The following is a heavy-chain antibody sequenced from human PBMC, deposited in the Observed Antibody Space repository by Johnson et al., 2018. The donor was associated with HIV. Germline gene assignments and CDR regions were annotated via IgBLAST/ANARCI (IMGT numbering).Heavy chain of an antibody. V-gene: IGHV3-30*03. J-gene: IGHJ3*02. Sequence: QVQLVESGGGVVQPGRSLRLSCAASGFTFGSYGIHWVRQAPGKGLEWVAVISYDGSNKYYADSVKGRFTIFRDNSKNTLYLQMSSLRTEDTALYYCHVVVAADQTNYQDAFDIWGQGTMVTVSS. CDR1: GFTFGSYG. D-gene: IGHD2-15*01. CDR3: HVVVAADQTNYQDAFDI. CDR2: ISYDGSNK.